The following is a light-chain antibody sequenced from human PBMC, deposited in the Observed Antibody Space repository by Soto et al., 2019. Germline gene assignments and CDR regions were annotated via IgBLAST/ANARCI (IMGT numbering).Light chain of an antibody. CDR3: QQYNNWPPWT. Sequence: EIVMTQSPATLSVSPGERATLSCRASQSVSSNLAWYQQKPGQAPRLLIYGASTRATGIPARFSRSGSGTEFTLTISSLQSADFAVYYCQQYNNWPPWTFGQGTKVEIK. CDR2: GAS. J-gene: IGKJ1*01. CDR1: QSVSSN. V-gene: IGKV3-15*01.